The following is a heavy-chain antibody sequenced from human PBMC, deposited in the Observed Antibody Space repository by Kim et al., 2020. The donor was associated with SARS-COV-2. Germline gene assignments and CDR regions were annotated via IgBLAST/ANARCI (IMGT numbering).Heavy chain of an antibody. CDR3: AREERGLHYGSGSFPY. V-gene: IGHV4-39*07. CDR2: IYYSGST. CDR1: GGSTSSTDYY. J-gene: IGHJ4*02. D-gene: IGHD3-10*01. Sequence: SETLSLTCTVSGGSTSSTDYYWGWIRQPPGKGLEWIGSIYYSGSTYFNPSLKSRVTISVDTSKNQFSLKLSSVTAADTAVYYCAREERGLHYGSGSFPYWGQGTLVTVSS.